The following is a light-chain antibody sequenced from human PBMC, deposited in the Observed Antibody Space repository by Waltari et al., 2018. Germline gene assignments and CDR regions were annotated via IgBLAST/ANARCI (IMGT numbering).Light chain of an antibody. Sequence: EIVLTQSPGTLPLSPGERATHPCRASQSVSRWLAWYQQKPGQPPRLLIYGASSRATGIPDRFSGSGSGTDFSLTISRLEPEDSAVYYCQKYGTLPATFGQGTKVEVK. V-gene: IGKV3-20*01. CDR1: QSVSRW. J-gene: IGKJ1*01. CDR2: GAS. CDR3: QKYGTLPAT.